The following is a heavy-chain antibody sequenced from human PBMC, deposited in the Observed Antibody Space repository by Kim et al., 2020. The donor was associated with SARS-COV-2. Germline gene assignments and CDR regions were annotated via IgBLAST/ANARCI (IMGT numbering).Heavy chain of an antibody. D-gene: IGHD1-1*01. J-gene: IGHJ4*02. Sequence: GWSLRLSCAASGFTFSSQSMNWVRQAPGKGLEWVSSISAASDYIFYADSVKGRFTISRDNAKRSLFLQMNSLRAEDTALYYCTRGGRPGVRTDYWGQGTLVAVSS. V-gene: IGHV3-21*01. CDR3: TRGGRPGVRTDY. CDR2: ISAASDYI. CDR1: GFTFSSQS.